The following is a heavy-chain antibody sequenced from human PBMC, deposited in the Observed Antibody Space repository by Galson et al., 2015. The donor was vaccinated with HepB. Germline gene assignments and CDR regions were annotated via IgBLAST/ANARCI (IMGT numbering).Heavy chain of an antibody. CDR1: GFTFSSYA. J-gene: IGHJ4*02. D-gene: IGHD5-24*01. V-gene: IGHV3-64*01. CDR3: ARARRDGYNLFDY. CDR2: ISSNGGST. Sequence: SLRLSCAASGFTFSSYAMHWVRQAPGKGLEYVSAISSNGGSTYYANSVKGRFTISRDNSKNTLYLQMGSLRAEDMAVYYCARARRDGYNLFDYWGQGTLVTVSS.